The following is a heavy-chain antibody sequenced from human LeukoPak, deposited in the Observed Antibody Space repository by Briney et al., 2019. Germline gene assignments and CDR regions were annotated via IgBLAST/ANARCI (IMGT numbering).Heavy chain of an antibody. V-gene: IGHV3-48*03. Sequence: GGSLRLSCAASGFMFKSYAMSWVRQAPGKGLEWVSYISSSGSTIYYADSVKGRFTISRDNAKNSLYLQMNSLRAEDTAVYYCATLVIPAASTDAFDIWGQGTMVTVSS. D-gene: IGHD2-2*01. J-gene: IGHJ3*02. CDR2: ISSSGSTI. CDR3: ATLVIPAASTDAFDI. CDR1: GFMFKSYA.